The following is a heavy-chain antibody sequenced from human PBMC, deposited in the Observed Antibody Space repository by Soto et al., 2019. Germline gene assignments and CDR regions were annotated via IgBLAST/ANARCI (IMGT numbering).Heavy chain of an antibody. CDR1: GFTFSTYG. D-gene: IGHD1-26*01. J-gene: IGHJ6*02. V-gene: IGHV3-33*01. Sequence: GGSLRLCCAASGFTFSTYGMHWVRQAPGKGLEWVAVIWYDGSNKYYADSVKGRFTISRDNSKNTLYLQMNSLRAEDTAVYYCARGVSSNSYAMDVWGQGTTVTVSS. CDR2: IWYDGSNK. CDR3: ARGVSSNSYAMDV.